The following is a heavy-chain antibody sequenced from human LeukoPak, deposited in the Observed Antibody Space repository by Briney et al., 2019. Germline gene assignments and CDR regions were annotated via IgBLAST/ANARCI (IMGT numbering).Heavy chain of an antibody. V-gene: IGHV3-48*01. D-gene: IGHD2-15*01. CDR1: GFTFSSYI. CDR3: ARGRGSCSGGTCYVDF. J-gene: IGHJ4*02. Sequence: GGSLRLSCAASGFTFSSYIMNWVRQAPGKGLEWLSYISNSGSTIYYADSVKGRFSISRDNAKNSLWLQMGSLRAEDTAVYYCARGRGSCSGGTCYVDFWGQGTLVTVSS. CDR2: ISNSGSTI.